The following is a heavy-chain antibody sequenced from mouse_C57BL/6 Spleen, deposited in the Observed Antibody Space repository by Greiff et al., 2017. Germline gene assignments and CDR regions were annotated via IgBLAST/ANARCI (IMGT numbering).Heavy chain of an antibody. CDR3: ARKGYDGYYGYYAMDY. CDR1: GYTFTDYY. V-gene: IGHV1-26*01. J-gene: IGHJ4*01. CDR2: INPNNGGT. Sequence: VQLQQSGPELVKPGASVKISCKASGYTFTDYYMNWVKQSHGKSLEWIGDINPNNGGTSYNQKFKGKATLTVDKSSSTAYMELRSLTSEDSAVYYCARKGYDGYYGYYAMDYWGQGTSVTVSS. D-gene: IGHD2-3*01.